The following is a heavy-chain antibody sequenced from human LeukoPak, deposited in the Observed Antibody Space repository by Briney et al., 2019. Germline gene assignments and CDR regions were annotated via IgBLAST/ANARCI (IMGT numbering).Heavy chain of an antibody. Sequence: GESLKIPCKSSGNHSIEHSIAWVGQMPGRDLDLMGEIYPGDSETTYSPSFQGHVTISADTSISTAYLQCSSAQPSTPAMYYCATLRDGYHLYDYWGQGALVTVSS. CDR2: IYPGDSET. D-gene: IGHD5-24*01. CDR3: ATLRDGYHLYDY. J-gene: IGHJ4*02. CDR1: GNHSIEHS. V-gene: IGHV5-51*01.